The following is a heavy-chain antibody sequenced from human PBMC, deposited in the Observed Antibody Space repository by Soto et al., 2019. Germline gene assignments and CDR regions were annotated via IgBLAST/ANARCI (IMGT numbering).Heavy chain of an antibody. CDR1: GFSFSGSA. Sequence: VGSLRLSCAASGFSFSGSAIHWVRQAPGKGLEWVGRIRAKSNKYATLYAESLKGRFTISRDDSQSTAYLEMNSLKTEDTAVYYCNSGSYYSSIWGQGTLVTVSS. D-gene: IGHD1-26*01. V-gene: IGHV3-73*01. CDR2: IRAKSNKYAT. CDR3: NSGSYYSSI. J-gene: IGHJ4*02.